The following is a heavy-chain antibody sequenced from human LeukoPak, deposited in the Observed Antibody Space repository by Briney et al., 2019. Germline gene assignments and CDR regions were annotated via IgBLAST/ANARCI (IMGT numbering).Heavy chain of an antibody. CDR1: GGSISSGPYY. CDR3: ARHALKRQWEILNPTFDY. Sequence: PSETLSLTCTVSGGSISSGPYYWGWIRQPPGKGLEWIGSIYYNGSTYYNPSLKSRVTISVDTSKNQFSLKLSSVTAADTAVYYCARHALKRQWEILNPTFDYWGQGTLVTVSS. CDR2: IYYNGST. J-gene: IGHJ4*02. D-gene: IGHD1-26*01. V-gene: IGHV4-39*01.